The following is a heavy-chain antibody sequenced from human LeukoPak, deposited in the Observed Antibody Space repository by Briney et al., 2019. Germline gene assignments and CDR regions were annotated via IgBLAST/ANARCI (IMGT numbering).Heavy chain of an antibody. CDR3: ARDLGHSSSSD. V-gene: IGHV1-2*02. D-gene: IGHD6-6*01. J-gene: IGHJ4*02. CDR1: GGTFSSYA. CDR2: INPNTGGT. Sequence: GASVKVSCKASGGTFSSYAISWVRQAPGQGLEWMGWINPNTGGTNYAQKFQGRVTMTRDTSISTAYMELSRLSSDDTAVYYCARDLGHSSSSDWGQGTLVTVSS.